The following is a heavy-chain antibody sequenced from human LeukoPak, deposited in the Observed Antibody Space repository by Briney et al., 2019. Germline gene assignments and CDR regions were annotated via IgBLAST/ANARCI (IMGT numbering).Heavy chain of an antibody. J-gene: IGHJ4*02. CDR2: IYYSGST. CDR3: ARGSGYYYYFDY. Sequence: SETLSLTCIVSGGSTSGGNYYWGWIRRPPGKGLEWIGYIYYSGSTYYNPSLKSRVTISVDTSKNQFSLKLSSVTAADTAVYYCARGSGYYYYFDYWGQGTLVTVSS. V-gene: IGHV4-31*03. CDR1: GGSTSGGNYY. D-gene: IGHD3-22*01.